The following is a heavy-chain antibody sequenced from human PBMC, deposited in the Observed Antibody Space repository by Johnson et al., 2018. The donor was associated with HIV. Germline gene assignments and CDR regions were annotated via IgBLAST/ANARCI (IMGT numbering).Heavy chain of an antibody. Sequence: QVQLVESGGGVVQPGRSLRLSCAASGFTFSNAWMSWVRQAPGKGLEWVAVISYDGSNKYYADSVKGRFTISRDNSKNTLYLQINSLRAEDTAVYYCERDATYYYDSSGYHDAFDIWGQGTMVTVSS. D-gene: IGHD3-22*01. CDR3: ERDATYYYDSSGYHDAFDI. CDR2: ISYDGSNK. CDR1: GFTFSNAW. V-gene: IGHV3-30-3*01. J-gene: IGHJ3*02.